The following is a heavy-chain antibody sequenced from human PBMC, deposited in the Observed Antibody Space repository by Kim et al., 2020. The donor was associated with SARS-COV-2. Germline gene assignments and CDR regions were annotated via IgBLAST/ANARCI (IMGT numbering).Heavy chain of an antibody. J-gene: IGHJ4*02. Sequence: GGSLRLSCAASGFTFSSYGMHWVRQAPGKGLEWVAVISYDGSNKYYADSVKGRFTISRDNSKNTLYLQMNSLRAEDTAVYYCAKDPGSSWYEVGYWGQGTLVTVSS. CDR3: AKDPGSSWYEVGY. CDR2: ISYDGSNK. V-gene: IGHV3-30*18. CDR1: GFTFSSYG. D-gene: IGHD6-13*01.